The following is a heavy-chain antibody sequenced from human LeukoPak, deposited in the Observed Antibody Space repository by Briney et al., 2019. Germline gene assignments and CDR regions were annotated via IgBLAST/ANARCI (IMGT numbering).Heavy chain of an antibody. CDR3: AKDSYGSGSYSWFDP. CDR2: ISWNSGSI. J-gene: IGHJ5*02. CDR1: GFTFDDYA. D-gene: IGHD3-10*01. V-gene: IGHV3-9*01. Sequence: PGRSLRLSCAASGFTFDDYAMHWVRQAPGKGLEWVSGISWNSGSIGYADSVKGRFTISRDNAKNSLYLQMNSLRAEDTALYYCAKDSYGSGSYSWFDPWGQGTLDTVSS.